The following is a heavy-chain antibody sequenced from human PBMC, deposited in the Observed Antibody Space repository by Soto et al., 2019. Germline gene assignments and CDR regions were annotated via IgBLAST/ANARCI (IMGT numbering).Heavy chain of an antibody. CDR3: ARPLIDSVGEFEY. D-gene: IGHD1-26*01. CDR1: GYSFTSYW. CDR2: IYPGDSDT. J-gene: IGHJ4*01. V-gene: IGHV5-51*01. Sequence: PXDSLTISRKRSGYSFTSYWIGLVGQMRGKGLEWMGIIYPGDSDTRYSPSFQGQVTISADQSISNAYLQWSSLKASDSAMYYCARPLIDSVGEFEYWGQGTLVTVSS.